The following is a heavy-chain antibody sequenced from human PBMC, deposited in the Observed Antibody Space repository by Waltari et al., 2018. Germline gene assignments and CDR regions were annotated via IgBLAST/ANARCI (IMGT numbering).Heavy chain of an antibody. CDR2: INPSGFGT. CDR1: GYTFTSYY. CDR3: ARERARFLNHDAFDI. J-gene: IGHJ3*02. Sequence: QAQLVQSGAEVKKPGASVKVSCKASGYTFTSYYIHWVRQAPGQGLEWMAIINPSGFGTTYAEKFQGRVSRTRDTSTSTVYMELSSLRSEDTAVYYCARERARFLNHDAFDIWGQGTLVTVSS. D-gene: IGHD3-3*01. V-gene: IGHV1-46*01.